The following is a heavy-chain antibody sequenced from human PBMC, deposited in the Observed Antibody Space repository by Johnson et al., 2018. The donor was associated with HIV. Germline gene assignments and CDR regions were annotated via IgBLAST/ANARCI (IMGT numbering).Heavy chain of an antibody. V-gene: IGHV3-30-3*01. CDR2: ISYDGSNK. CDR3: ARERARQELGLDGAFDI. J-gene: IGHJ3*02. CDR1: GFTFSTYA. Sequence: QVQLVESGGGLVQPGGSLRLSCAASGFTFSTYAMYWVRQAPGKGLEWVAVISYDGSNKYYADSVKGRFTISRDNSKNTLYLQMNSLRAEDTAVYYCARERARQELGLDGAFDIWGQGTTVSVS. D-gene: IGHD6-13*01.